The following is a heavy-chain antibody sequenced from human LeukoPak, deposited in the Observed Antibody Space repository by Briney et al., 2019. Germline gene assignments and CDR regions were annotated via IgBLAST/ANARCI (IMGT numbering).Heavy chain of an antibody. CDR3: ANLVDTAMTLYDAFDI. Sequence: GGSLRLSCAASGFTFSSYAMSWVRQAPGKGLEWASAISGSGGSTYYADSVKGRFTISRDNSKNTLYLQMNSLRAEDTAVYYCANLVDTAMTLYDAFDIWGQGTMVTVSS. CDR1: GFTFSSYA. V-gene: IGHV3-23*01. CDR2: ISGSGGST. J-gene: IGHJ3*02. D-gene: IGHD5-18*01.